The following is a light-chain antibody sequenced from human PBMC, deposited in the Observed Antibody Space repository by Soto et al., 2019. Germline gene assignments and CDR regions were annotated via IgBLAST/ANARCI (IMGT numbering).Light chain of an antibody. CDR3: QHYKDWPTT. Sequence: EIVVTQSPATLYVSPGQRASLSCRASQRVSTTVAWYHQKPGQAPRLLVYGASTRATGIPARFSGSGAGTYFTLTITGLQSEDCGVYFCQHYKDWPTTFGQGHKVEIK. CDR1: QRVSTT. J-gene: IGKJ1*01. CDR2: GAS. V-gene: IGKV3-15*01.